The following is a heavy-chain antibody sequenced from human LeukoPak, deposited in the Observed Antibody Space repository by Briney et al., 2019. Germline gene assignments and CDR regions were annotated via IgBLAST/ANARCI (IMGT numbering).Heavy chain of an antibody. Sequence: HPGRSLRLSCAASGFTFSSYVMHWVRQAPGKGLEWVAIISYDGSNEYYADSVKGRFTISRDNSKNTLYLQMNSLRAADTAVYYCASSGWYSTPNWFDPWGQGTLVIVSS. V-gene: IGHV3-30*04. CDR2: ISYDGSNE. CDR3: ASSGWYSTPNWFDP. D-gene: IGHD6-19*01. CDR1: GFTFSSYV. J-gene: IGHJ5*02.